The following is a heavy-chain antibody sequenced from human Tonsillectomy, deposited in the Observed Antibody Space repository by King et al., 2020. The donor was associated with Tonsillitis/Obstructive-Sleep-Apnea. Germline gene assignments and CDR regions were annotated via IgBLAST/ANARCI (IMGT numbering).Heavy chain of an antibody. V-gene: IGHV3-74*01. CDR1: GFTFSSYW. CDR2: INSEGSST. J-gene: IGHJ5*02. Sequence: VQLVESGGGLVQPGGSLRLSCAASGFTFSSYWIHWVRQAPGEGLVWVSCINSEGSSTSYGDSVKGRFTISRDNAKNTLVLQMNSLRAADTAVYYCARDLDYGDPNWFDPWGQGTLVTVSS. D-gene: IGHD4-17*01. CDR3: ARDLDYGDPNWFDP.